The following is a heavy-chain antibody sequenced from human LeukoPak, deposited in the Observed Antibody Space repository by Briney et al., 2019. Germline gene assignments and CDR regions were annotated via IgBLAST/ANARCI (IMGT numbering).Heavy chain of an antibody. CDR2: IKSKTDGGTT. V-gene: IGHV3-15*01. CDR1: GFTFSNAW. J-gene: IGHJ4*02. Sequence: GGSLRLSCAASGFTFSNAWMSWVRQAPGKGLEWVGRIKSKTDGGTTDYAAPVKGRFTISRDDSKNTLYLQMNSLKTEDTAVYYCTTDPAAAGKEYSFDYGGQGTRVTVSS. CDR3: TTDPAAAGKEYSFDY. D-gene: IGHD6-13*01.